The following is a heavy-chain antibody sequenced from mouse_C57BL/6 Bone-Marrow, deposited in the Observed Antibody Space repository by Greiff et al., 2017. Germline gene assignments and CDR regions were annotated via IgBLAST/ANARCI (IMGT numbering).Heavy chain of an antibody. D-gene: IGHD2-3*01. CDR1: GYTFTDYY. V-gene: IGHV1-75*01. Sequence: QVQLKESGPELVKPGASVKISCKASGYTFTDYYINWVKQRPGQGLEWIGWIFPGSGSTYYNEKFKGKATLTVDKSSSTAYMLLSSMTSEDSAVYFCASDGYYDYFDYWGQGTTLTVSS. CDR2: IFPGSGST. CDR3: ASDGYYDYFDY. J-gene: IGHJ2*01.